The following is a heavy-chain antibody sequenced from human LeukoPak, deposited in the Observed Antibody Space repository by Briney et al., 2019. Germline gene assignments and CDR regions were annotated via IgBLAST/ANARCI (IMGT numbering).Heavy chain of an antibody. CDR3: ARTWGHGYSYDY. V-gene: IGHV4-31*11. CDR1: GGSISSGGYY. J-gene: IGHJ4*02. CDR2: IYYSGST. Sequence: SQTLSLTCAVSGGSISSGGYYWSWIRQHPGKGLEWIGYIYYSGSTYYNPSLKSRVTISVDTSKNQFSLKLSSVTAADTAVYYCARTWGHGYSYDYWGQGTLVTVSS. D-gene: IGHD5-24*01.